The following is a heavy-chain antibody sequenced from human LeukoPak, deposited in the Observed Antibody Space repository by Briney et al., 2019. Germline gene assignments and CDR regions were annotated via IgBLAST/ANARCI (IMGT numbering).Heavy chain of an antibody. V-gene: IGHV3-30*03. CDR2: IIENGSNQ. J-gene: IGHJ4*02. D-gene: IGHD6-19*01. Sequence: GGSLRLSCSASGFTFTTYGTNWVRQAPGKGLEGVAVIIENGSNQYYADSVKGRFTISRDNSKNTLFLQMNSLRGEDTAMYYCARVQRGGYRTADYWGQGTLVTVSS. CDR3: ARVQRGGYRTADY. CDR1: GFTFTTYG.